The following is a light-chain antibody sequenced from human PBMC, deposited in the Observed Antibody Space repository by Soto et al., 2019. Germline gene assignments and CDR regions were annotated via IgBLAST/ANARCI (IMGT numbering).Light chain of an antibody. V-gene: IGKV3-15*01. CDR3: QRYYNWPRT. Sequence: EIVMTQSPATLSVSPGERATLSCRSSQTVGRNLAWYQQKPGQAPRLLFYGASTRATDIPARFSGSGSGTEFTLIISSLQSEDFAVYYCQRYYNWPRTFGQGTKV. CDR2: GAS. J-gene: IGKJ1*01. CDR1: QTVGRN.